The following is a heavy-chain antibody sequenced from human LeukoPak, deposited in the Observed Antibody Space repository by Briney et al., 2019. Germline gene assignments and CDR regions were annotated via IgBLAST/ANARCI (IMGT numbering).Heavy chain of an antibody. Sequence: GGSLRLSCAASGFTFSTYAMTWVRQAPGKGLQWVLIISSNGETAYYADSVKGRFTISRDNSKNTLYLQMNSLRVEDTAIYYCVKGGWGDYWGQGTLVTVSS. CDR1: GFTFSTYA. CDR3: VKGGWGDY. CDR2: ISSNGETA. J-gene: IGHJ4*02. V-gene: IGHV3-23*01. D-gene: IGHD3-16*01.